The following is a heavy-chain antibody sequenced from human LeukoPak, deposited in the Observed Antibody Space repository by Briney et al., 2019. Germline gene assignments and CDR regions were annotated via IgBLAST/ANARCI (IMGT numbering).Heavy chain of an antibody. CDR3: ARGKFSTAQGDY. CDR1: GFTFSTYS. V-gene: IGHV3-21*01. J-gene: IGHJ4*02. CDR2: ISSSSSYI. D-gene: IGHD2/OR15-2a*01. Sequence: TGGSPRLSCAASGFTFSTYSMNWVRQAPGKGLEWVSSISSSSSYIYYADSVKGRFTISRDNAKNSLYLQMNSLRDEDTAVYYCARGKFSTAQGDYWGQGTLATVSS.